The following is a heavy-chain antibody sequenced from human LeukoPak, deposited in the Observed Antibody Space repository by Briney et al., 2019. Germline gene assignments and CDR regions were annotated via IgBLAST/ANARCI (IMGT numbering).Heavy chain of an antibody. D-gene: IGHD2-8*01. J-gene: IGHJ6*03. CDR3: AKVLGHCTNGVCYKTYYYYYYMDV. CDR1: GFTFSSYA. CDR2: ISGSGGST. Sequence: PGGSLRLSCAASGFTFSSYAMSWVRQAPGKGLECVSAISGSGGSTYYADSVKGRFTISRDNSKNTLYLQMNSLRAEDTAVYYCAKVLGHCTNGVCYKTYYYYYYMDVWGKGTTVTVSS. V-gene: IGHV3-23*01.